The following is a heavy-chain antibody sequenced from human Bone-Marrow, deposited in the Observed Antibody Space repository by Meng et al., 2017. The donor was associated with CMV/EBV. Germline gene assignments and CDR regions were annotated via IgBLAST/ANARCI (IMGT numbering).Heavy chain of an antibody. D-gene: IGHD6-19*01. CDR2: ISWNSGHI. V-gene: IGHV3-9*01. CDR1: GFTFDDYA. CDR3: AKDSSVAGPLDY. J-gene: IGHJ4*02. Sequence: GGSLRLSCAASGFTFDDYAMHWVRQAPGKGLEWVSGISWNSGHIGYADSVKGRFTISRDNAKNSLYLQMNSLRSEDTALYYCAKDSSVAGPLDYWGQGTRVTGSS.